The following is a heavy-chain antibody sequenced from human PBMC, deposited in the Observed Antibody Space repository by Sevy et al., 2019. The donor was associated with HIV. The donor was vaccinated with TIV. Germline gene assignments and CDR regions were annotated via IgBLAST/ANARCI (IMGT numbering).Heavy chain of an antibody. D-gene: IGHD4-17*01. CDR3: ARHVGDYVFRYFDL. CDR1: GGSVTRGQFY. CDR2: VHNTGSA. Sequence: SETLSLTCTVSGGSVTRGQFYWSWIRQPAGKRLEWIGRVHNTGSATYNPSLRNRVGMSIDTSKNQFSLVLSSVTAADTAVYYCARHVGDYVFRYFDLWGRSTLVTVSS. V-gene: IGHV4-61*02. J-gene: IGHJ2*01.